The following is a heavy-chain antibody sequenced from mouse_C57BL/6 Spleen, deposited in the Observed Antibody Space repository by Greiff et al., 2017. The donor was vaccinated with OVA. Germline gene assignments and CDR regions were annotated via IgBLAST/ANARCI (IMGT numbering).Heavy chain of an antibody. CDR1: GYAFSSSW. CDR3: AAPVYFDV. J-gene: IGHJ1*03. CDR2: IYPGDGDT. V-gene: IGHV1-82*01. Sequence: QVQLKESGPELVKPGASVKISCKASGYAFSSSWMNWVKQRPGKGLEWIGRIYPGDGDTNYNGKFKGKATLTADKSSSTAYMQLSSLTSEDSAVYFCAAPVYFDVWGTGTTVTVSS.